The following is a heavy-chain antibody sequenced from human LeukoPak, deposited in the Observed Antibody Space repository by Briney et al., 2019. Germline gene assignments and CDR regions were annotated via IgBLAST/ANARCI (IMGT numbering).Heavy chain of an antibody. CDR1: GGSISSNNW. J-gene: IGHJ4*02. CDR3: AKGEDYGSGTVHFAS. V-gene: IGHV4-4*02. D-gene: IGHD3-10*01. Sequence: SGTLSLTCAVSGGSISSNNWWSWVRQPPGKGLEWIGEIYHGGSTNYNPSLMSRIAMSVDRSRNKFSLQLSSVTAADTAVYYCAKGEDYGSGTVHFASWGQGTLVTVSS. CDR2: IYHGGST.